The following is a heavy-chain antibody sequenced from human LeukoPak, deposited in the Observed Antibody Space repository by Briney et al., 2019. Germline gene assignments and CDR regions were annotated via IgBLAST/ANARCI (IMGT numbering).Heavy chain of an antibody. D-gene: IGHD1-26*01. Sequence: SVTVSCKASGYTFTGYYMHWVRQAPGQGLEWMGWINPNSGGTNYAQNFQGRVTMTRDTSISTAYMELSRLRSDDTALYYCARASGRYSDAFDIWGQGALGTVSS. J-gene: IGHJ3*02. CDR3: ARASGRYSDAFDI. V-gene: IGHV1-2*02. CDR1: GYTFTGYY. CDR2: INPNSGGT.